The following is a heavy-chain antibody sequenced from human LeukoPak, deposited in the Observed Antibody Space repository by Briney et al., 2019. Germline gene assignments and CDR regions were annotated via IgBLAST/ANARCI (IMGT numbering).Heavy chain of an antibody. Sequence: SETLSLTCAVYGGSFSGYYWSWIRQPPGKGLEWIGYIYYSGSTNYNPSLKSRVTISVDTSKNQFSLKLSSVTAADTAVYYCARGHYDILTGYLYYYYYMDVWGKGTTVAISS. D-gene: IGHD3-9*01. V-gene: IGHV4-59*01. CDR2: IYYSGST. CDR3: ARGHYDILTGYLYYYYYMDV. CDR1: GGSFSGYY. J-gene: IGHJ6*03.